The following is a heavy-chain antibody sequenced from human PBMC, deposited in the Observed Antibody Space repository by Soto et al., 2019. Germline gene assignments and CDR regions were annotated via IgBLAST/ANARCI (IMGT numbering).Heavy chain of an antibody. D-gene: IGHD2-2*01. J-gene: IGHJ6*02. V-gene: IGHV1-3*01. CDR1: GYTFTSYA. CDR2: INAGNGNT. CDR3: ASTYCISTSCPPYYSMDV. Sequence: ASVQVSCKASGYTFTSYAMHWVRQAPGQRLEWMGWINAGNGNTKYSQKFQGRVTITRDTSASTAYMELSSLRSEDTAVYYCASTYCISTSCPPYYSMDVWGQGTTVTAP.